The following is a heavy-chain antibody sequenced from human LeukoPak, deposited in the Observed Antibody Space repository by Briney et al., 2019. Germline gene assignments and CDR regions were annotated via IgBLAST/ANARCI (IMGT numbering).Heavy chain of an antibody. Sequence: GGSLRLSCAASGFTFSSYAMSWVRQAPGKGLEWVAVIWYDGSNKYYADSVKGRFTISRDNSKNTLYLQMNSLRAEDTAVYYCARAPYSSGWYNWFDPWGQGTLVTVSS. CDR3: ARAPYSSGWYNWFDP. J-gene: IGHJ5*02. D-gene: IGHD6-19*01. CDR2: IWYDGSNK. V-gene: IGHV3-33*08. CDR1: GFTFSSYA.